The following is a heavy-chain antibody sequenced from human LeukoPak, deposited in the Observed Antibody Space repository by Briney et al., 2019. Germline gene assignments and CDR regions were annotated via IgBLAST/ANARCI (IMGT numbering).Heavy chain of an antibody. D-gene: IGHD5-18*01. V-gene: IGHV4-39*01. CDR1: GGSISSSSYY. CDR2: IYYSGST. Sequence: SETLSLTCTVSGGSISSSSYYWGWIRQPPGKGLESIGSIYYSGSTYYNPSLKSRVTISVDTSKNQFSLKLSSVTAADTAVYYCARMSYGLYSYYYYYGMDVWGQGTTVTVSS. J-gene: IGHJ6*02. CDR3: ARMSYGLYSYYYYYGMDV.